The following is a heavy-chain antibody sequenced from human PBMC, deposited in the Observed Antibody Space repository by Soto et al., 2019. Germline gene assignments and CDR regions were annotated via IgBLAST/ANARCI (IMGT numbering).Heavy chain of an antibody. J-gene: IGHJ4*02. CDR2: ISGSGGST. CDR3: AKVARAGYCSGGSCYPIDY. V-gene: IGHV3-23*01. Sequence: EVQLLESGGGLVQPGGSPRLSCAASGFTFSSYAMSWVRQAPGKGLEWVSAISGSGGSTYYADSVKGRFTISRDNSKNTLYLQMNSLRAEDTAVYYCAKVARAGYCSGGSCYPIDYWGQGTLVTVSS. CDR1: GFTFSSYA. D-gene: IGHD2-15*01.